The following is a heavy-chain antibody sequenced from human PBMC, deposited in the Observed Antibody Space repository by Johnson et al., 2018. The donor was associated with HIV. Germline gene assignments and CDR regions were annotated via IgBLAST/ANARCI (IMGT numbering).Heavy chain of an antibody. V-gene: IGHV3-20*04. CDR2: ITWNGGTT. CDR1: GFTFDDYG. D-gene: IGHD3-10*01. J-gene: IGHJ3*01. Sequence: EVQLVESGGGVVRPGGSLRLSCAASGFTFDDYGVSWVRQAPGKGLEWVSGITWNGGTTGYADSVKGRFLISRDNAKNSLYLQMNSLRAEDTAVYYCAKTRMGGILDAFDLWGQGTMVIVS. CDR3: AKTRMGGILDAFDL.